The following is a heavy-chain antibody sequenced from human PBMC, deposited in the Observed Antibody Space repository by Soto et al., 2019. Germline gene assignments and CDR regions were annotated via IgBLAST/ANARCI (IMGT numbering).Heavy chain of an antibody. CDR3: ASAARYCSGGSCYFLWFDP. V-gene: IGHV4-59*01. CDR1: GGSISSYY. Sequence: SETLSLTCTFSGGSISSYYWTWIRQPPGRGLEWIGYMSYSGSTNYNPSLKSRVTISVDMSKNQFSLNLTSVTAADTAVYYCASAARYCSGGSCYFLWFDPWGQGILVTVSS. J-gene: IGHJ5*02. CDR2: MSYSGST. D-gene: IGHD2-15*01.